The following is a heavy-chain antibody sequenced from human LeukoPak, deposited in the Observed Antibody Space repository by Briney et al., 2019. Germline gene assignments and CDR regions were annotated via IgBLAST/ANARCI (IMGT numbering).Heavy chain of an antibody. J-gene: IGHJ3*02. CDR3: ARDSSGYYAFDI. CDR1: GFTFYNYG. V-gene: IGHV3-30*02. CDR2: IRHDATTE. Sequence: GGSLRLSCAASGFTFYNYGMNWVRQAPGKGLEWVAFIRHDATTEYYVESVKGRFIISRDNSKITLYLQMNSLRAEDTAVYYCARDSSGYYAFDIWGQGTMVTVSS. D-gene: IGHD3-22*01.